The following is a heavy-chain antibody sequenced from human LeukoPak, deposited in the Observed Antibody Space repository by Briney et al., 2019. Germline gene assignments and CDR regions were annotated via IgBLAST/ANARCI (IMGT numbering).Heavy chain of an antibody. Sequence: PGGSLRLSCTASGFTFSSYAMSWVRQAPGKGLEWVSAISGSGGSTYYAAPVKGRFTISRDNSKNTLYLQMNSLRAEDTAVYYCAKDHKVPVWGSYRRPPTNYFDYWGQGTLVTVSS. D-gene: IGHD3-16*02. J-gene: IGHJ4*02. CDR1: GFTFSSYA. V-gene: IGHV3-23*01. CDR3: AKDHKVPVWGSYRRPPTNYFDY. CDR2: ISGSGGST.